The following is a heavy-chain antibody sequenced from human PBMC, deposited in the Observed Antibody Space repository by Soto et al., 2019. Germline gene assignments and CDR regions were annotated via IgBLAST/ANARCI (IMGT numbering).Heavy chain of an antibody. V-gene: IGHV4-31*03. D-gene: IGHD6-6*01. J-gene: IGHJ6*02. Sequence: SETLSLTCTVSGGSISSGGYYWSWIRQHPGKGLEWIGYIYYSGSTYYNPSLKSRVTISEDTSKNQFSLKLSSVTAADTAVYYCARDTRKAARPGYYYYYGMDVWGQGTTVTVSS. CDR3: ARDTRKAARPGYYYYYGMDV. CDR1: GGSISSGGYY. CDR2: IYYSGST.